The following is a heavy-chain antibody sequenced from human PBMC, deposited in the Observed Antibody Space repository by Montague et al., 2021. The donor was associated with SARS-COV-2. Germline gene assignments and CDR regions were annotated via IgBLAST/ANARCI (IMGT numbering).Heavy chain of an antibody. V-gene: IGHV3-23*01. J-gene: IGHJ4*02. D-gene: IGHD6-13*01. CDR3: ANRGIAAAGSYRYYFDY. CDR1: GFTFSYYV. CDR2: ISGSGGST. Sequence: LRLSCAASGFTFSYYVMSWVRQAPGKGLEWVSAISGSGGSTYYADSVKGRFTISRDNSENTLYLQMNNLRAEDTAVYYCANRGIAAAGSYRYYFDYWGKDTLFPVS.